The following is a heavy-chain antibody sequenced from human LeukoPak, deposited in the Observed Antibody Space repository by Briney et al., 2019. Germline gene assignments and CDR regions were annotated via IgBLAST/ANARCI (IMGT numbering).Heavy chain of an antibody. J-gene: IGHJ4*02. CDR1: GFTFSSHW. V-gene: IGHV3-74*01. Sequence: GGSLRLSCAASGFTFSSHWMHWVRQAPGKGLVWVSRINSDGSSISYADSVKGQFTISRDNAKNTLYLQMNSLRAEDTAVYYRARDSGGYYLDYWGQGTLVTVSS. CDR3: ARDSGGYYLDY. D-gene: IGHD3-22*01. CDR2: INSDGSSI.